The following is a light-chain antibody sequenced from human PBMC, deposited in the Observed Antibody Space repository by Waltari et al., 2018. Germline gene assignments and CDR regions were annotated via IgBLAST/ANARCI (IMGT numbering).Light chain of an antibody. J-gene: IGLJ1*01. CDR3: CSYAGSYTYV. CDR1: SSNVGGYNY. CDR2: DVN. Sequence: SPGQSVTISCTGSSSNVGGYNYVSWYQQYPGQAPKLMLYDVNKRPSGVPHRFSGSKSGDTASLTISGLQAEDEADYYCCSYAGSYTYVFGTGTKVTV. V-gene: IGLV2-11*03.